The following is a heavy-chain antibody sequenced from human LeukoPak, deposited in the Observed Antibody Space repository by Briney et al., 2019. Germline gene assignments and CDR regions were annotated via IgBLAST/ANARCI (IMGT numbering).Heavy chain of an antibody. V-gene: IGHV3-23*01. Sequence: GGSLRLSCAASGFTFSSYAMSWVRQAPGKGLEWVSAISGSGGSTYYADSVKGRFTISRDKSKNTLYLQMDSLRAEDTAVYYCARDLGELLFHGAFDIWGQGTMVTVSS. CDR3: ARDLGELLFHGAFDI. CDR2: ISGSGGST. J-gene: IGHJ3*02. CDR1: GFTFSSYA. D-gene: IGHD3-10*01.